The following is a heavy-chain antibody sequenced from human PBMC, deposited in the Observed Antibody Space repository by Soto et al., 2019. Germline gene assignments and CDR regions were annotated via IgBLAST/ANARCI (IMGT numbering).Heavy chain of an antibody. CDR1: GGSISSYY. V-gene: IGHV4-59*01. D-gene: IGHD6-13*01. CDR2: IYYSGST. J-gene: IGHJ6*02. CDR3: ARAQRQQLAGGLRGLVHYYYGMDV. Sequence: PSETLSLTCTVSGGSISSYYWSWIRQPPGKGLEWIGYIYYSGSTNYNPSLKSRVTISVDTSKNQFSLKLSSVTAADTAVYYCARAQRQQLAGGLRGLVHYYYGMDVWGQGTTVTVSS.